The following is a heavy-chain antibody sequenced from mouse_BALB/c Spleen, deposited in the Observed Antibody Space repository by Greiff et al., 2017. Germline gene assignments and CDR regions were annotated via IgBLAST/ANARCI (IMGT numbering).Heavy chain of an antibody. Sequence: VKLMESGPGLVQPSQSLSITCTVSGFSLTSYGVHWVRQSPGKGLEWLGVIWSGGSTDYNAAFISRLSISKDNSKSQVFFKMNSLQANDTAIYYCARDYGNYYAMDYWGQGTSGTVSS. J-gene: IGHJ4*01. CDR2: IWSGGST. CDR3: ARDYGNYYAMDY. D-gene: IGHD2-1*01. V-gene: IGHV2-2*02. CDR1: GFSLTSYG.